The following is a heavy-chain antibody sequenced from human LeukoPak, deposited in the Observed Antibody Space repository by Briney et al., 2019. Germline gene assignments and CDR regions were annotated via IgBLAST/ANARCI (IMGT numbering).Heavy chain of an antibody. V-gene: IGHV1-18*01. J-gene: IGHJ4*02. CDR3: AREMRIAVPGTFDY. Sequence: ASVKVSCKASGYTFTSYGISWVRQAPGQGLEWMGWISAYNGNANYAQKLQGRVTMTTDTSTSTAYMELRSLRSDDTAVYYCAREMRIAVPGTFDYWGQGTLVTVSS. CDR2: ISAYNGNA. CDR1: GYTFTSYG. D-gene: IGHD6-19*01.